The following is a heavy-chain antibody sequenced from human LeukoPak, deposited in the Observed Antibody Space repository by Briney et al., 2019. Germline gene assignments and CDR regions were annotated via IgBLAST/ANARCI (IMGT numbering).Heavy chain of an antibody. CDR1: GYIFTDYY. J-gene: IGHJ4*02. V-gene: IGHV1-2*02. Sequence: VASVKVSCKASGYIFTDYYMHWVRQAPGQGLEWMGWINPNSGGTNYAQKFQGRVTMTRDTSISTAYMELSRLRSDDTAVYYCAIGAYYYDSSGPWDYWGQGTLVTVSS. D-gene: IGHD3-22*01. CDR3: AIGAYYYDSSGPWDY. CDR2: INPNSGGT.